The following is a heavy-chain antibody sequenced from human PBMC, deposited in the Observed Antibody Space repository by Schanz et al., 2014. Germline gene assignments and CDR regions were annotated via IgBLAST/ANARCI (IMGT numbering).Heavy chain of an antibody. CDR2: IWSDGSGK. CDR3: AREEGWGIAAAGPKHYYYGMDV. D-gene: IGHD6-13*01. CDR1: GFIFSNYG. Sequence: VQLLESGGGLVRPGGSLRLSCAASGFIFSNYGMHWVRQAPGKGLEWVAVIWSDGSGKYYADSVKGRFTISRDNSKNTLYLHMNTLRSEDTAVYYCAREEGWGIAAAGPKHYYYGMDVWGQGTTVTVSS. J-gene: IGHJ6*02. V-gene: IGHV3-33*01.